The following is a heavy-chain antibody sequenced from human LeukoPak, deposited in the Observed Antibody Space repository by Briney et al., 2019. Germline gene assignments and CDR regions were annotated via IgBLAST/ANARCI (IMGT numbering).Heavy chain of an antibody. Sequence: PSETLSLTCTVSGGSISIYYWSWIRQPPRKGLEWIGYIYYSGSTNYNPFLKSRVTISVDTSKNQFSLKLSSVTAADTAVYYCARVGYYYDSSGYSYYYYGMDVWGQGTTVTVSS. CDR1: GGSISIYY. CDR2: IYYSGST. CDR3: ARVGYYYDSSGYSYYYYGMDV. V-gene: IGHV4-59*01. D-gene: IGHD3-22*01. J-gene: IGHJ6*02.